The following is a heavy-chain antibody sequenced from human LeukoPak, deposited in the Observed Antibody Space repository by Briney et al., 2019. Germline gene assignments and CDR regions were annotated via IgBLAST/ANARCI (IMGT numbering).Heavy chain of an antibody. V-gene: IGHV1-2*06. D-gene: IGHD1-1*01. J-gene: IGHJ4*02. Sequence: GASVKVSCKASGYTFTSYYMHWVRQAPGQGLEWMGRINPNSGGTNYAQKFQGRVTMTRDTSITTAYMELSSLRSDDTAVYYCASWDWNPNYYFDYWGQGTLVTVSS. CDR2: INPNSGGT. CDR3: ASWDWNPNYYFDY. CDR1: GYTFTSYY.